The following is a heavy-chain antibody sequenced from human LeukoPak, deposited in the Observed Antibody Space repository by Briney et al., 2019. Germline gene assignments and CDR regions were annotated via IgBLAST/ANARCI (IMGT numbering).Heavy chain of an antibody. CDR3: ARGEYYYGSGRARLTDYYYYYGMDV. V-gene: IGHV1-8*01. CDR1: GYTFTSYD. J-gene: IGHJ6*02. D-gene: IGHD3-10*01. Sequence: ASVKLSCKASGYTFTSYDINWVRQATGPGLEWMGWMNPNSGNTGYAQKFQGRVTMTRNTFISTAYMELSSLRSEDTAVYYCARGEYYYGSGRARLTDYYYYYGMDVWGQGTTVTVSS. CDR2: MNPNSGNT.